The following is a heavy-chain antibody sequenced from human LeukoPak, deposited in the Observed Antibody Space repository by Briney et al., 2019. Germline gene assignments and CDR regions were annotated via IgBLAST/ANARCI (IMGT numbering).Heavy chain of an antibody. CDR2: INPKSGDT. CDR1: GYTFTDYY. CDR3: AREWDYYAF. V-gene: IGHV1-2*02. Sequence: ASVRVSCKASGYTFTDYYMHRVRQAPGQGLEWMGWINPKSGDTRYAQKFQGRVTMTRDSSTTTAYMDLSSLRSDDTAVYYCAREWDYYAFWGQGTLVTVSS. J-gene: IGHJ4*02.